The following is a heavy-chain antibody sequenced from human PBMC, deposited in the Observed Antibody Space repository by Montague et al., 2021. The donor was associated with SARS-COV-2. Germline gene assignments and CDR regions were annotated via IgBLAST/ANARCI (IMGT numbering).Heavy chain of an antibody. CDR1: GGSFNDYY. D-gene: IGHD3-22*01. CDR3: ARGPAGITLIPVVIGYSYYFDY. J-gene: IGHJ4*02. V-gene: IGHV4-34*01. Sequence: SETLSLTCAVYGGSFNDYYWSWIRQPPGKGLEWIGQIYHSGSTNYSPSLKSRVTISVDTSKNQFSLKLRSMTAADTAVYYCARGPAGITLIPVVIGYSYYFDYWGQGTLVTVSS. CDR2: IYHSGST.